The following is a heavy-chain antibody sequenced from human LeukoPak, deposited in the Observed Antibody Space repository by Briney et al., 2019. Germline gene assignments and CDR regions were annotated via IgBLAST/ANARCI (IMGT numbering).Heavy chain of an antibody. CDR2: VYISGDT. V-gene: IGHV4-4*07. CDR3: ARLIAEVGGGTNYFDT. J-gene: IGHJ4*02. Sequence: PSETLSLTCTVSGGSVTTAHWYWSWIRQPAGKGLEWIGRVYISGDTKYNPFLKSRVIMSLDASKNQFSLRLTSVTAADTAVYYCARLIAEVGGGTNYFDTWGQGTLVTVSS. CDR1: GGSVTTAHWY. D-gene: IGHD2-21*01.